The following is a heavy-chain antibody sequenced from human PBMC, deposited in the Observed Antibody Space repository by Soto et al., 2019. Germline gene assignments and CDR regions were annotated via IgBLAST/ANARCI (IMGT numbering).Heavy chain of an antibody. V-gene: IGHV4-30-4*01. J-gene: IGHJ5*02. CDR3: AKAGGPYCSSTSCYKGNWFDP. CDR2: IYYSGST. D-gene: IGHD2-2*02. CDR1: GGSISSGDYY. Sequence: SSETLSLTCTVSGGSISSGDYYWSWIRQPPGKGLEGIGYIYYSGSTYYNPSLKSRVTISVDTSKNQFSLKLSSVTAADTAVYYCAKAGGPYCSSTSCYKGNWFDPWGQGTLVTVSS.